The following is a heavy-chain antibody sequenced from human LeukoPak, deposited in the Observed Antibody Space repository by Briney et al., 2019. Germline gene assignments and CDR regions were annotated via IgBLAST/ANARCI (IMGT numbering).Heavy chain of an antibody. J-gene: IGHJ3*02. D-gene: IGHD3-22*01. V-gene: IGHV1-69*13. CDR2: IIPIFGTA. CDR1: GGTFSSYA. CDR3: ARGIKTMIDAFDI. Sequence: SVKVSCKASGGTFSSYAISWVRQAPGQGLEWMGGIIPIFGTANYAQKFQGRVTITADESTSTAYMELSSLRSEDTAVYYCARGIKTMIDAFDIWGQGTMVTVSS.